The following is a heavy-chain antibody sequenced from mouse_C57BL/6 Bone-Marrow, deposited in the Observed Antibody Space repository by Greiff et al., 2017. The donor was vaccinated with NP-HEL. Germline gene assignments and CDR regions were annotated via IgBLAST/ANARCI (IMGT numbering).Heavy chain of an antibody. CDR3: ARGDDDDGFAY. Sequence: VQLQQSGPELVKPGASVKISCTASGYSFTGYYMNWVKQSPEKSLEWIGEINPSTGGTTYNQKFKAKATLTVDKSSSTAYMQLKSLTSEDSAVYYCARGDDDDGFAYWGQGTLVTVSA. D-gene: IGHD2-4*01. V-gene: IGHV1-42*01. CDR2: INPSTGGT. CDR1: GYSFTGYY. J-gene: IGHJ3*01.